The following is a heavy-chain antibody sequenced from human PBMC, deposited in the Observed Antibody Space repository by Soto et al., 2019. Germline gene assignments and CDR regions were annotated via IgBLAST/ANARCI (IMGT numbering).Heavy chain of an antibody. CDR3: ARGERCSGGSCYRAEYFQH. D-gene: IGHD2-15*01. J-gene: IGHJ1*01. CDR2: INAGNGNT. V-gene: IGHV1-3*01. CDR1: GYTFTSYA. Sequence: GASVKVSCKASGYTFTSYAMHWVRQAPGQRLEWMGWINAGNGNTKYSQKFQGRVTITRDTSASTAYMELSSLRSEDTAVYYCARGERCSGGSCYRAEYFQHWGQGTLVTVTS.